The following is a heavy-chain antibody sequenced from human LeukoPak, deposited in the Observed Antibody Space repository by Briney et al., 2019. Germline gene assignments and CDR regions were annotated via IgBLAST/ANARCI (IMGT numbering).Heavy chain of an antibody. V-gene: IGHV4-39*01. J-gene: IGHJ6*03. CDR3: ARRALAVAGTPNYYYYMDV. CDR1: GGSISSSSYY. Sequence: SETLSLTCTVSGGSISSSSYYWGWIRQPPGKGLEWIGSIYYSGWTYYNPSLKSRVTISVDTSKNQFSLKLSSVTAADTAVYYCARRALAVAGTPNYYYYMDVWGKGTTVTVSS. D-gene: IGHD6-19*01. CDR2: IYYSGWT.